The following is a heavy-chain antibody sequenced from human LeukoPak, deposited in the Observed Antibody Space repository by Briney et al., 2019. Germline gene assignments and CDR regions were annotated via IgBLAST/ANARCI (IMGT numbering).Heavy chain of an antibody. CDR2: IYRTGST. CDR3: ARGDCSSTICYSPMDV. CDR1: GYSINSGYY. D-gene: IGHD2-2*01. J-gene: IGHJ6*03. V-gene: IGHV4-38-2*02. Sequence: SETLSLTCTVSGYSINSGYYWVSIRQPPGRGLEWIGSIYRTGSTNYNPSLKSRVTISVDTSKNQFSLKVRSVTAADTAVYYCARGDCSSTICYSPMDVWGKGTTVTVSS.